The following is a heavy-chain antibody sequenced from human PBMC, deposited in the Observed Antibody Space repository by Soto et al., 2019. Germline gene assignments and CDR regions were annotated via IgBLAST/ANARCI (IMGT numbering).Heavy chain of an antibody. CDR1: GFSLSNARMG. CDR2: IFSNDEK. J-gene: IGHJ6*02. Sequence: QVTLKESGPVLVKPTETLTLTCTVSGFSLSNARMGVSWIRQPPGKALGWLAHIFSNDEKSYSTSLKSRLTISKDTSKSQVVLTMTNMDPVDTATYYCARNMPGIAAAGTEYYGMDVWGQGTTVTVSS. V-gene: IGHV2-26*01. CDR3: ARNMPGIAAAGTEYYGMDV. D-gene: IGHD6-13*01.